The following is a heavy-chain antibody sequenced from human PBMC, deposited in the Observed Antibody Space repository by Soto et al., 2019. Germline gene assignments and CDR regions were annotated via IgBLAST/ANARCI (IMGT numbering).Heavy chain of an antibody. D-gene: IGHD3-9*01. V-gene: IGHV4-59*08. CDR3: ARNFPGTGYYMDV. CDR2: IYYSGST. CDR1: VGSISGYN. Sequence: SETLALTSAVSVGSISGYNWSWFWQPPGKGLEWIGYIYYSGSTNYNPSLKSRVTISVDTSKNQFSLKLSSVTAADTSVYYCARNFPGTGYYMDVCGKGTTVTVS. J-gene: IGHJ6*03.